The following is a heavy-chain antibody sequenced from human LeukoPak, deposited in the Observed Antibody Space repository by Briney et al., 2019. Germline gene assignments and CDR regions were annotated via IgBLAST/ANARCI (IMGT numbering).Heavy chain of an antibody. V-gene: IGHV4-30-2*01. J-gene: IGHJ4*02. CDR2: INHNGGI. CDR3: VRGSIADRLAH. Sequence: PSETLSLTCTVSGGSISSGGYYWSWIRQPPGKGLEWIGEINHNGGINYHPSLKSRVVMSVDTSKNQFSLNLISVTAADTAVYYCVRGSIADRLAHWGQGALVTVSS. CDR1: GGSISSGGYY. D-gene: IGHD6-6*01.